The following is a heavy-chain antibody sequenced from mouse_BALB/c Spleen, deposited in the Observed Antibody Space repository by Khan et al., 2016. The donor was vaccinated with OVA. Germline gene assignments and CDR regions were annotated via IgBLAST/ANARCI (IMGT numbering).Heavy chain of an antibody. CDR3: APILYAYDPWFAY. CDR2: IYWDDEK. D-gene: IGHD2-2*01. V-gene: IGHV8-12*01. J-gene: IGHJ3*01. CDR1: GFSLSTSGMG. Sequence: QVTLKESGPGILQSSQTLSLTCSFSGFSLSTSGMGVSWIRQPSGKGLEWLAHIYWDDEKRYNPSLKSRLTISKDTSRKQVFLRISSVDTANTATYYCAPILYAYDPWFAYWGQGTLVTVS.